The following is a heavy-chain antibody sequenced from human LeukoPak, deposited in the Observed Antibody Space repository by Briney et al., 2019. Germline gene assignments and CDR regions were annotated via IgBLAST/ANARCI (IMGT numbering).Heavy chain of an antibody. CDR2: ISSSSSYI. V-gene: IGHV3-21*01. CDR3: ARDLTRWGVVVAAAFDI. Sequence: PGGSLRLSCAASGFTFSGYSMNWVRQAPGKGLEWVSSISSSSSYIYYADSVKGRFTISRDNAKNSLYLQMNSLRAEDTAVYYCARDLTRWGVVVAAAFDIWGQGTMVTVSS. D-gene: IGHD2-15*01. CDR1: GFTFSGYS. J-gene: IGHJ3*02.